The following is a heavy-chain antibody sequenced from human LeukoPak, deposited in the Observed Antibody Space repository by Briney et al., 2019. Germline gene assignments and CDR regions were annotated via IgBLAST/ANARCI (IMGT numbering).Heavy chain of an antibody. V-gene: IGHV3-30*02. CDR3: AKDPSSGYSTGSFHH. J-gene: IGHJ4*02. Sequence: PGGSLRLSCAASGFTFSSYGIHWVRQAPGKGLEWVSFIRFDATNRYYVDSVKGRFTISRDNSKNTVYLLMDSLRTEDTAVYYCAKDPSSGYSTGSFHHWGQGTLVTVSS. CDR2: IRFDATNR. CDR1: GFTFSSYG. D-gene: IGHD5-18*01.